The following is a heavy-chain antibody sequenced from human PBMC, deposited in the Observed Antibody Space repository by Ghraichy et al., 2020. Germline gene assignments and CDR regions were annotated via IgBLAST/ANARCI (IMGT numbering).Heavy chain of an antibody. CDR1: GGSISSSSYY. J-gene: IGHJ2*01. D-gene: IGHD3-22*01. Sequence: ETLSLTCTVSGGSISSSSYYWGWIRQPPGKGLEWIGSIYYSGSTYYNPSLKSRVTISVDTSKNQFSLKLSSVTAADTAVYYCARHYLDYDSSGYYYDRYFDLWGRGTLVTVSS. V-gene: IGHV4-39*01. CDR3: ARHYLDYDSSGYYYDRYFDL. CDR2: IYYSGST.